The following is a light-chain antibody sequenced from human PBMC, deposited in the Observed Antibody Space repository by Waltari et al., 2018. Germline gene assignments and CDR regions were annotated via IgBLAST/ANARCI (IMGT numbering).Light chain of an antibody. CDR1: QGISSY. V-gene: IGKV1-17*01. CDR3: LQHNSYPYS. CDR2: AAS. J-gene: IGKJ2*03. Sequence: DIQLTQPPSSLSPSVGAKFTITSRASQGISSYLNWFQQKPGKAPKLLIYAASSLESGVPSRFSGSGSGTEFTLTISSLQPEDFAAYYCLQHNSYPYSFGQGTKVEIK.